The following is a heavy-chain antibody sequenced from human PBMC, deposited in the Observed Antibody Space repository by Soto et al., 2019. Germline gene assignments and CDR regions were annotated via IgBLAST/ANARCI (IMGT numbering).Heavy chain of an antibody. D-gene: IGHD2-21*02. CDR3: AKASPQYCGGDCYYFDY. CDR2: ISGSGGST. J-gene: IGHJ4*02. V-gene: IGHV3-23*01. Sequence: EVQLLESGGGLVQPGGSLRLSCAASGFTFSSYAMSWVRQAPGKGLEWVSAISGSGGSTYYADSVKGRFTISRDHSKNTLYLQMNSLRAEDTAVYYCAKASPQYCGGDCYYFDYWGQGTLVTVSS. CDR1: GFTFSSYA.